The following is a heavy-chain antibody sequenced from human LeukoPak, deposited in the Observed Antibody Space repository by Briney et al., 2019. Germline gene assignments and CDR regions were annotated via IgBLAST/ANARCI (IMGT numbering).Heavy chain of an antibody. J-gene: IGHJ4*02. V-gene: IGHV4-34*01. CDR3: ARGGIVGATGEGREQFDLDY. D-gene: IGHD1-26*01. CDR2: IYHSGST. Sequence: SETLSLTCAVYGGSFSGYYWSWIRQPPGKGLEWIGEIYHSGSTNYNPSLKSRVTISVDTSKNQFSLKLSSVTAADTAVYYCARGGIVGATGEGREQFDLDYWGQGTLVTVSS. CDR1: GGSFSGYY.